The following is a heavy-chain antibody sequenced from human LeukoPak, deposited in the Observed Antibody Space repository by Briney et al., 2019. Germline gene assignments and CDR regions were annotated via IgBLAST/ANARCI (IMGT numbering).Heavy chain of an antibody. Sequence: PGGSLRLSCAASGFTVSSNYMSWVRQAPGKGLEWVSVMYSVGSTFYADSVKGRFTISRDNSKNTLYLEMNSLRAEDTAVYYCARGTVVVGKVGYWGQGTLVTVSS. CDR2: MYSVGST. CDR3: ARGTVVVGKVGY. D-gene: IGHD2-21*01. J-gene: IGHJ4*02. CDR1: GFTVSSNY. V-gene: IGHV3-53*01.